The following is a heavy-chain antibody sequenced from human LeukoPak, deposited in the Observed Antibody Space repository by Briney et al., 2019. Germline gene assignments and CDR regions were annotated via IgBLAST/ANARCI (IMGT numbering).Heavy chain of an antibody. Sequence: ASVKVSCKASGYTFTSYGISWVRQGPGQGLEWMGWISAYNGNTNYAQRLQGRVTMTTDTSTSTAYMELRSLRSDDTAVYYCARDHEPRIQLWLRVGSVGSDYWGQGTLVTVSS. CDR3: ARDHEPRIQLWLRVGSVGSDY. D-gene: IGHD5-18*01. CDR2: ISAYNGNT. CDR1: GYTFTSYG. J-gene: IGHJ4*02. V-gene: IGHV1-18*01.